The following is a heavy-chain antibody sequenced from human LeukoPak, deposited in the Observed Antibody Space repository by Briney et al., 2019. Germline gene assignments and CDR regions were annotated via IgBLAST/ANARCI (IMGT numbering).Heavy chain of an antibody. CDR3: ASGYDFWSGYPIYYMDA. Sequence: SETLSLTCTVSGGSISSSSYYWGWIRQPPGKGLEWIGSIYYSGSTYYNPSLKSRVTISVDTSKNQFSLKLSSVTAADTAVYYCASGYDFWSGYPIYYMDAWGKGTTVTVSS. D-gene: IGHD3-3*01. CDR2: IYYSGST. J-gene: IGHJ6*03. CDR1: GGSISSSSYY. V-gene: IGHV4-39*01.